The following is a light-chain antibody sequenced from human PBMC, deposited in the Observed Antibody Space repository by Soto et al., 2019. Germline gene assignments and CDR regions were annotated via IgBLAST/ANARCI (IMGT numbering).Light chain of an antibody. CDR2: DVS. CDR1: SSDVGDYDY. CDR3: GSYRYSSTPYG. V-gene: IGLV2-14*01. Sequence: QSALSQPASVSGSPGQSITISCTGTSSDVGDYDYVSWYQQHPGKAPKLMIYDVSNRPSGVSNRFSGSKSGNTASLTISGLQAEDEADYYCGSYRYSSTPYGFGTGTKVTVL. J-gene: IGLJ1*01.